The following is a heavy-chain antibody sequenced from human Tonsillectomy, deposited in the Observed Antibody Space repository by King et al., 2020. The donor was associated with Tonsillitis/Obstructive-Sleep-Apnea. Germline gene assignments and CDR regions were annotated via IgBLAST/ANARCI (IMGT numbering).Heavy chain of an antibody. Sequence: QLVQSGAEVKKPGSSVKVSCKASGGTFSNYAISWVRQAPGQGLEWMGGIIPIYGTTNYAQKFQGRVTITADGSTSTAHMELRSRRSEDTAVYYCARSGSVYWLLSNWFDPWGQGTLVTVSS. CDR1: GGTFSNYA. CDR2: IIPIYGTT. J-gene: IGHJ5*02. D-gene: IGHD3-22*01. CDR3: ARSGSVYWLLSNWFDP. V-gene: IGHV1-69*01.